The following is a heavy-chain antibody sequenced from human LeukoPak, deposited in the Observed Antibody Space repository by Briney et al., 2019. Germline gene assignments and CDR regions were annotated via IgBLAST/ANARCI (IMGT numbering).Heavy chain of an antibody. CDR2: ISWNSGSI. CDR3: AKDIGGSWYLGMDV. D-gene: IGHD6-13*01. Sequence: GGSLRLSCAASGFTFDDYAMHWVRQAPGKGLEWVSGISWNSGSIGYADSVKGRFTISRDNAKNSLYLQMNSLRAEDTALYYCAKDIGGSWYLGMDVWGQGTTVTVSS. V-gene: IGHV3-9*01. CDR1: GFTFDDYA. J-gene: IGHJ6*02.